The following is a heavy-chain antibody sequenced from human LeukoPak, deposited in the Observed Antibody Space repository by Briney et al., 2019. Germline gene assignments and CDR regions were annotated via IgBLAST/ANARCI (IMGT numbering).Heavy chain of an antibody. V-gene: IGHV1-69*04. Sequence: SVKVSCKASGGTFSSYAISWVRQAPGQGLEWMGRIIPIFGIANYAQKFQGRVTITADKSTSTAYMELSSLRSEDTAVYYCARADDSSGYSPPAGGMDVWGQGTTVTVSS. CDR2: IIPIFGIA. J-gene: IGHJ6*02. CDR1: GGTFSSYA. CDR3: ARADDSSGYSPPAGGMDV. D-gene: IGHD3-22*01.